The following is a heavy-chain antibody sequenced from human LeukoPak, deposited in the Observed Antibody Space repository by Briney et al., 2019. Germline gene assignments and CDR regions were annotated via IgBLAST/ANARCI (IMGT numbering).Heavy chain of an antibody. J-gene: IGHJ4*02. CDR1: GLTFRSYA. CDR2: ISGSGGST. CDR3: ARQRLVVTAHEY. V-gene: IGHV3-23*01. Sequence: PGGSLRLSCAASGLTFRSYAMNWVRQAPGKGLEWVSAISGSGGSTYYADSVKGRFTISRDNFKNTLYLQMNSLRFEDTAVYYCARQRLVVTAHEYWGQGTLVTVSS. D-gene: IGHD2-21*02.